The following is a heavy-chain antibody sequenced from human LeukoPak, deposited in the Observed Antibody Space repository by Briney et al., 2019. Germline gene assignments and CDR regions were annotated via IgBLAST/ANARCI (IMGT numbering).Heavy chain of an antibody. Sequence: GGSLRLSCAASGFTLSVYYMTWIRQAPGKGLEWVSYISSSGSTIYYADSVKGRFTISRDNAKNSLYLQMNSLRAEDTAVYYCAIRREGNMAWGDGMDVWGQGTTVTVSS. D-gene: IGHD3-16*01. J-gene: IGHJ6*02. CDR1: GFTLSVYY. CDR3: AIRREGNMAWGDGMDV. CDR2: ISSSGSTI. V-gene: IGHV3-11*01.